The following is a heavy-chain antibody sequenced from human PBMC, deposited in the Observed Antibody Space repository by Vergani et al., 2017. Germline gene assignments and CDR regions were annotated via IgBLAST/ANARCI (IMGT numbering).Heavy chain of an antibody. CDR2: IRSKAYGGTT. CDR3: TTRWFGESDYYYYGMDV. D-gene: IGHD3-10*01. J-gene: IGHJ6*02. Sequence: EVQLVESGGGLVKPGRSLRLSCTASGFTFGDYAMSWFRQAPGKGLEWVGFIRSKAYGGTTEYAASVKGRFTISRDDSKSIAYLQMNSLKTEDTAVYYCTTRWFGESDYYYYGMDVWGQGTTVTVSS. V-gene: IGHV3-49*05. CDR1: GFTFGDYA.